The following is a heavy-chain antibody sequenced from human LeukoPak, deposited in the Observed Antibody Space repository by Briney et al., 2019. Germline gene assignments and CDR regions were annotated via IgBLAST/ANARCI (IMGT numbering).Heavy chain of an antibody. J-gene: IGHJ4*02. D-gene: IGHD3-3*01. CDR3: AREAAEGEWFLS. Sequence: SETLSLTCTVSGGSFTNYYWNWFWQPATKGLEWIGRVYTSGTTNYNPSFKSRVTMSVDTSKSQFSLKLNSVTAADTGVYYCAREAAEGEWFLSWGQGTLVTVSS. V-gene: IGHV4-4*07. CDR2: VYTSGTT. CDR1: GGSFTNYY.